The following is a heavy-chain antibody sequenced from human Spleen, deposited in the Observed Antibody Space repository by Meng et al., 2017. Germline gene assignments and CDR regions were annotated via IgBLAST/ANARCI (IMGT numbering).Heavy chain of an antibody. J-gene: IGHJ6*02. V-gene: IGHV3-21*01. CDR3: ARDYDILTGPPSYGMDV. CDR1: GFTFSSYS. CDR2: ISSSSSYI. Sequence: GESLKISCAASGFTFSSYSMNWVRQAPGKGLEWVSSISSSSSYIYYADSVKGRFTISRDNAKNSLYLQMNSLRAEDTAVYYCARDYDILTGPPSYGMDVWGQGTTVTVSS. D-gene: IGHD3-9*01.